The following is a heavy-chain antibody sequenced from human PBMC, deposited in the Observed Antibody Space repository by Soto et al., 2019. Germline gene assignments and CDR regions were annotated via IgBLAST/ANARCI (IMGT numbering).Heavy chain of an antibody. V-gene: IGHV3-30-3*01. Sequence: QVQLVESGGGVVQPGRSLRLSCAASGFTFSSYAMHWVRQAPGKGLEWVAVISYDGSNKYYADSVKGRFTISRDNSKNTLYLQMNSLRAEDTAVYYCARDEKGYSYDYWGQGTLVTVSS. CDR2: ISYDGSNK. D-gene: IGHD3-22*01. CDR1: GFTFSSYA. J-gene: IGHJ4*02. CDR3: ARDEKGYSYDY.